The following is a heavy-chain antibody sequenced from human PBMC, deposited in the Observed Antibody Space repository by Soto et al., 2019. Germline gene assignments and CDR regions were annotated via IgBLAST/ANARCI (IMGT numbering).Heavy chain of an antibody. CDR1: GYSFTSYW. Sequence: GESLKISCKGSGYSFTSYWIGWVRQMPGKGLEWMGIIYPGDSDTRYSPSFQGQVTISADKSISTAYLQWSSLKASDTAVYYCARQHVLRYFDWLLYPDAFDIWGQGTMVTVS. CDR3: ARQHVLRYFDWLLYPDAFDI. J-gene: IGHJ3*02. D-gene: IGHD3-9*01. V-gene: IGHV5-51*01. CDR2: IYPGDSDT.